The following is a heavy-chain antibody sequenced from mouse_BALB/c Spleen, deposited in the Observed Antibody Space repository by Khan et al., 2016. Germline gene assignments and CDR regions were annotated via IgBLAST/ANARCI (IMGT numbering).Heavy chain of an antibody. Sequence: QIQLVQSGPELKKPGETVKISCKASGYSFTNYGMNWVKQAPGKGLKWMGWIDTNTGEPTYAEEFKGRFAFSLETSAITAYLQINNLKNDDTATYCGARWRYDYAWFVYWGQGTLVTVSA. CDR3: ARWRYDYAWFVY. V-gene: IGHV9-3*02. D-gene: IGHD2-4*01. CDR2: IDTNTGEP. CDR1: GYSFTNYG. J-gene: IGHJ3*01.